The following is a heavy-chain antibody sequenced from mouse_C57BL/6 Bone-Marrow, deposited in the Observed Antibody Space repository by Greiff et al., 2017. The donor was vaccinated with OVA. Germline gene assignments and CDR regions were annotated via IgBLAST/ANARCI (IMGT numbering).Heavy chain of an antibody. V-gene: IGHV1-55*01. CDR2: IYPGSGST. CDR1: GYTFTSYW. D-gene: IGHD1-1*01. J-gene: IGHJ1*03. CDR3: ARPHYYGSSYNWYFDV. Sequence: QVQLQQSGAELVKPGASVKMSCKASGYTFTSYWITWVKQRPGQGLEWIGDIYPGSGSTNYNEKFKSKATLTVDTSSSTAYMQLSSLTSEDSAVYYCARPHYYGSSYNWYFDVWGTGTTVTVSS.